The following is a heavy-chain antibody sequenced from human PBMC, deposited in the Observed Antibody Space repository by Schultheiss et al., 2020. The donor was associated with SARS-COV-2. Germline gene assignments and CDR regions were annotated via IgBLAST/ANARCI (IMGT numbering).Heavy chain of an antibody. Sequence: SETLSLTCAVYGGSFSGYYWSWIRQPPGKGLEWIGEINHSGSTNYNPSLKSRVTISVDTSKNQFSLKLSSVTAADTAVYYCAREALGNSLDYWGQGTLVTVSS. CDR2: INHSGST. D-gene: IGHD7-27*01. CDR3: AREALGNSLDY. J-gene: IGHJ4*02. CDR1: GGSFSGYY. V-gene: IGHV4-34*01.